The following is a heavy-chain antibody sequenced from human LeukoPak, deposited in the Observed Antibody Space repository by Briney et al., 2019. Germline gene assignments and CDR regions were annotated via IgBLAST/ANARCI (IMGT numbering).Heavy chain of an antibody. Sequence: SETLSLTCTVSGGSISSYYWSWIRQPAGKGLEWIGRIYTSGSTYYNPSLKSRVTISVDTSKNQFSLKLSSVTAADTAVYYCARAIAAANYFDYWGQGTLVTVSS. J-gene: IGHJ4*02. CDR1: GGSISSYY. CDR3: ARAIAAANYFDY. V-gene: IGHV4-4*07. CDR2: IYTSGST. D-gene: IGHD6-13*01.